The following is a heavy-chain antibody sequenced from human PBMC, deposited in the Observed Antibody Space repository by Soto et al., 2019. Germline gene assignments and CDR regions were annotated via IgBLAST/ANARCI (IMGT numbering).Heavy chain of an antibody. CDR1: GGAFTSNNW. D-gene: IGHD1-7*01. Sequence: AETLSLTCAVSGGAFTSNNWQTWVRQPPGQGREWGGEIYRTGSTNYNPSLKSRVTISLEKSNSQCSVKVASLTAANKAVYYCASRDRGTSVDYWGQGTLVTVSS. J-gene: IGHJ4*02. V-gene: IGHV4-4*02. CDR2: IYRTGST. CDR3: ASRDRGTSVDY.